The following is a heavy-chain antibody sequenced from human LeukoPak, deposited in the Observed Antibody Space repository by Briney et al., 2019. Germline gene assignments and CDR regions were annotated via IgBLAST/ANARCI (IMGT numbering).Heavy chain of an antibody. Sequence: ASVKVSCKASGYTFTSYGISWVRQAPGQGLECMGWISGYNGNTNYAQNLQGRVTMTTDTSTSTAYMGLRSLRSDDTAVYYCARLPIGGYCSGGSCIDWFDPWGQGTLVTVSS. J-gene: IGHJ5*02. CDR2: ISGYNGNT. D-gene: IGHD2-15*01. V-gene: IGHV1-18*01. CDR1: GYTFTSYG. CDR3: ARLPIGGYCSGGSCIDWFDP.